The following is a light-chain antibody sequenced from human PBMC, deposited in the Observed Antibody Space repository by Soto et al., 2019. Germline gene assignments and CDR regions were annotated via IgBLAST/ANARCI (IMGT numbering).Light chain of an antibody. J-gene: IGKJ1*01. CDR3: QQYGSTPAT. CDR2: WAS. Sequence: VMAQSPDSLAVSLGERATINCKSSQSLLYSSNNKNYLTWYQHKPGQPPKLLIYWASTRKSGVPDRFSGSGSGTDFTLTISSLEPEDFAVYYCQQYGSTPATFGQGTKVDIK. V-gene: IGKV4-1*01. CDR1: QSLLYSSNNKNY.